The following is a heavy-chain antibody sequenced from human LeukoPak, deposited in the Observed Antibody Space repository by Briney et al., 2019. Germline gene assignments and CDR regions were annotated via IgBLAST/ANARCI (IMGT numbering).Heavy chain of an antibody. D-gene: IGHD2-15*01. CDR1: GFTFSSYW. CDR2: INQGVGET. CDR3: ARGYCSGGSCYGGGFDY. J-gene: IGHJ4*02. Sequence: GGSLRLSCAASGFTFSSYWMSWVRQAPGQGLEWVANINQGVGETNYVQSVKGRFTISRDNAKNSLDLQVNSLRVEDTAVYLCARGYCSGGSCYGGGFDYWGQGTLVTVSS. V-gene: IGHV3-7*01.